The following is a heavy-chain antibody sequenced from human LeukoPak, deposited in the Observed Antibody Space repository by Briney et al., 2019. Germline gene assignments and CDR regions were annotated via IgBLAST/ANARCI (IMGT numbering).Heavy chain of an antibody. CDR3: ARETAAQQLFDY. J-gene: IGHJ4*02. Sequence: PSEILSLTCTVSGGSISSSSYYWGWIRQPPGKGLEWIGSIYYSGSTYYNPSLKSRVTISVDTSKNQFSLKLSSVTAADTAVYYCARETAAQQLFDYWGQGTLVTVSS. V-gene: IGHV4-39*07. D-gene: IGHD6-13*01. CDR1: GGSISSSSYY. CDR2: IYYSGST.